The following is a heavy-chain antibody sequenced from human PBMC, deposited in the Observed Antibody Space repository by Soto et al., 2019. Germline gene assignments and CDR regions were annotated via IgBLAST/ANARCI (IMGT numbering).Heavy chain of an antibody. CDR2: ISYDGSNK. D-gene: IGHD3-9*01. CDR3: ARDAYYDILTGYSSPAFDI. CDR1: GFTFSSYA. V-gene: IGHV3-30-3*01. J-gene: IGHJ3*02. Sequence: PGGSLRLSCAASGFTFSSYAMHWVRQAPGKGLEWVAVISYDGSNKYYADSVKGRFTISRDNSKNTLYLQMNSLRAEDTAVYYCARDAYYDILTGYSSPAFDIWGQGTMVTVSS.